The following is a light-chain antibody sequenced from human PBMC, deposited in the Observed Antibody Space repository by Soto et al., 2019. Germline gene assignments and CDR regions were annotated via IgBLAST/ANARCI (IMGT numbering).Light chain of an antibody. CDR2: ANI. CDR3: AACYSSGNGLV. CDR1: SSNIGSND. J-gene: IGLJ3*02. V-gene: IGLV1-44*01. Sequence: QSVLTQPPSASGTPGQRVTISCSGSSSNIGSNDADWYQHLPGTAPKLLLYANIPRPSGVPDRFSSSKSGTSASLAASGLESEDEADDYCAACYSSGNGLVFGGGTKLTVL.